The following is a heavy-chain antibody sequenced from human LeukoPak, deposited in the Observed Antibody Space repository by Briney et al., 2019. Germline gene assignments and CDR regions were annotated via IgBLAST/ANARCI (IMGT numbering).Heavy chain of an antibody. CDR3: AREGMAVAAFDY. Sequence: GGSLRLSCAASGFTFSSYGMNWVRQAPGKGLEWVSSISSSSSYIYYADSVKGRFTISRDNAKNSLYLQMNSLRAEDTAVYYCAREGMAVAAFDYWGQGTLVTVSS. CDR2: ISSSSSYI. V-gene: IGHV3-21*01. CDR1: GFTFSSYG. D-gene: IGHD6-19*01. J-gene: IGHJ4*02.